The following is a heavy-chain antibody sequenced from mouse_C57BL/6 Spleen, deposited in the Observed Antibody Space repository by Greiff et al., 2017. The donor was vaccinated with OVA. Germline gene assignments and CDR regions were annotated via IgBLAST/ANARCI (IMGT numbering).Heavy chain of an antibody. CDR3: ARGGGDFDY. V-gene: IGHV5-6*02. J-gene: IGHJ2*01. CDR1: GFTFSSYG. Sequence: EVKLVESGGDLVKPGGSLKLSCAASGFTFSSYGMSWVRQTPDKRLEWVATISSGGSYTYYPDSVKGRFPISRDNAKNTLYLQMSSLKSEDTAMYYCARGGGDFDYWGQGTTLTVSS. CDR2: ISSGGSYT.